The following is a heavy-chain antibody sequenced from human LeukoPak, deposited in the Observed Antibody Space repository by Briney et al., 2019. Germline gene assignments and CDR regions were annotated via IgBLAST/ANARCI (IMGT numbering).Heavy chain of an antibody. CDR3: AKGPFFYYDASGYNYYDL. V-gene: IGHV3-23*01. D-gene: IGHD3-22*01. CDR2: ISGSGGST. Sequence: GGSLRLSCAASGFTFSSYAMSWVRQAPGKGLEWVSAISGSGGSTYYADSVKGRFTISRDNSKNTLYLQMNSLRAEDTAVYYCAKGPFFYYDASGYNYYDLWGQGTQVTVSS. CDR1: GFTFSSYA. J-gene: IGHJ4*02.